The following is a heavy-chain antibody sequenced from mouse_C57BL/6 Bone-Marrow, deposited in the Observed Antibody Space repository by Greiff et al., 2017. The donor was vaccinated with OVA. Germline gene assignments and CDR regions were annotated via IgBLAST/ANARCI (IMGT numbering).Heavy chain of an antibody. V-gene: IGHV1-54*01. CDR1: GYAFTNYL. CDR3: LYYGSSYSY. Sequence: QVQLQQSGAELVRPGPSVKVSCKASGYAFTNYLLEWVKQRPGQGLEWIGVINPGSGGTNYNEKFKGKATLTADKSSSTAYMQLSSLTSEDSAVYFCLYYGSSYSYWGQGTTLTVSS. D-gene: IGHD1-1*01. J-gene: IGHJ2*01. CDR2: INPGSGGT.